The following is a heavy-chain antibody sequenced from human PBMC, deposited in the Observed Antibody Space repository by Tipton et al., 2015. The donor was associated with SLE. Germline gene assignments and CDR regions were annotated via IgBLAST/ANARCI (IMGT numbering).Heavy chain of an antibody. J-gene: IGHJ6*03. CDR1: GDSISRSYF. Sequence: PGLVKPSETLSLTCTVSGDSISRSYFWGWIRQSPGKGLEWIGNINTGGGTYRNPSLMSRVTISVDTSKTQFSLIVTSVTAADTAVYYCVRGPWAYYYYMDVWGKGTTVTVSS. V-gene: IGHV4-38-2*02. CDR3: VRGPWAYYYYMDV. D-gene: IGHD7-27*01. CDR2: INTGGGT.